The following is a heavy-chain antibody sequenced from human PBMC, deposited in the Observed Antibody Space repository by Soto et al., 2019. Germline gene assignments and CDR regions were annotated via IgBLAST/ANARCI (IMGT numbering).Heavy chain of an antibody. CDR3: ARSAAGARRVEASEV. CDR2: TSYDGSNK. V-gene: IGHV3-30-3*01. CDR1: GFIFTSYA. J-gene: IGHJ3*01. D-gene: IGHD6-13*01. Sequence: QVQLVESGGGVVQPGRSLKLSCAASGFIFTSYAMHWVRQAPGQGLEWVAATSYDGSNKDYADSVKGRFTISRDNSKNTVYLQMNSLRAEDTAVYYCARSAAGARRVEASEVWGQGTMVTVSS.